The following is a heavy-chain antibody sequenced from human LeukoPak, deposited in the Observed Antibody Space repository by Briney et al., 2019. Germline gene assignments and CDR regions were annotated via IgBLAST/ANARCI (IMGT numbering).Heavy chain of an antibody. CDR3: TRDVLGCDY. CDR2: MNPNSGNT. Sequence: ASVKVSCKASGYTFTSYDINWVRQATGQGLEWMGWMNPNSGNTGYAQKFQGRVTITRNTSISTAYMELNSLKTEDTAVCYCTRDVLGCDYWGQGTLVTVSS. V-gene: IGHV1-8*03. J-gene: IGHJ4*02. CDR1: GYTFTSYD. D-gene: IGHD1-26*01.